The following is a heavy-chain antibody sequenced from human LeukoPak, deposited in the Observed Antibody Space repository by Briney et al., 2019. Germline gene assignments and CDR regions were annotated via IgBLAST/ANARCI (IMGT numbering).Heavy chain of an antibody. CDR2: IYYSGST. Sequence: SETLSLTCTVSGGSISSSSYYWGWIRQPPGKGVEWVGSIYYSGSTYYNPSLKSRVTISVDTSKNQFSLKLSSVTAADTAVYYCAPIVVATKDAFDIWGQGTMVTVSS. CDR1: GGSISSSSYY. CDR3: APIVVATKDAFDI. D-gene: IGHD3-22*01. J-gene: IGHJ3*02. V-gene: IGHV4-39*01.